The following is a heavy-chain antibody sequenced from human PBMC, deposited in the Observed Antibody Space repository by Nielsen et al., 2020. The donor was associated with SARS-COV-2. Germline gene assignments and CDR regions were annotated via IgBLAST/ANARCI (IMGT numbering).Heavy chain of an antibody. CDR2: ISFDGSNK. J-gene: IGHJ4*02. CDR3: ARDSRWDLPGPYFDY. CDR1: GFTFSSYP. D-gene: IGHD1-26*01. V-gene: IGHV3-30*04. Sequence: GESLKISCAASGFTFSSYPMHWVRQAPGKGLELVAIISFDGSNKYYADSVRGRFTISRDNPTNTLYLQMNSLRAEDTAVYYCARDSRWDLPGPYFDYWGQGALVTVSS.